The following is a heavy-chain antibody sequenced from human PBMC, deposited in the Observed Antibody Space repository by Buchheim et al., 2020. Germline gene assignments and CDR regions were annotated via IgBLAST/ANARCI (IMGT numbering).Heavy chain of an antibody. J-gene: IGHJ6*02. V-gene: IGHV3-23*01. Sequence: EVQLLESGGGLVQPGGSLRLSCAASGFTFSSYAMSWVRQAPGKGLEWVSAISGSGGSTYYADSVKGRFTISRDNSKNTLYVQMNSLRAEDTAVYYCAKDGSWYYDFWSGYFRTDRRSLYGMDVWGQGTT. CDR2: ISGSGGST. CDR1: GFTFSSYA. CDR3: AKDGSWYYDFWSGYFRTDRRSLYGMDV. D-gene: IGHD3-3*01.